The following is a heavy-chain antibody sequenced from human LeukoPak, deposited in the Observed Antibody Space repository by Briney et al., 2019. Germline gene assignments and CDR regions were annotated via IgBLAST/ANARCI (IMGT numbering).Heavy chain of an antibody. D-gene: IGHD2-8*01. Sequence: GGSLRLSCAASGFIVSNNYMSWVRQAPGKGLEWVSVIYSGGSTYYPASVKGRFIISRDISKNTLYLQMNSLKTEDTAVYYCTTGGLSAVNIVLMVYANYYYYMDVWGKGTTVTVSS. J-gene: IGHJ6*03. CDR1: GFIVSNNY. CDR3: TTGGLSAVNIVLMVYANYYYYMDV. V-gene: IGHV3-53*01. CDR2: IYSGGST.